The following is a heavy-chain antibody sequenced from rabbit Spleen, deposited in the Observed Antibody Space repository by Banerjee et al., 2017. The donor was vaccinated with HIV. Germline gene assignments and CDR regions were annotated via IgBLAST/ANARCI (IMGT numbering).Heavy chain of an antibody. CDR3: ARVSETSGWGEDL. CDR2: IYAGSRANT. CDR1: GFSFNSGYD. D-gene: IGHD4-1*01. Sequence: QSLEESGGGLVKPGASLTLTCKASGFSFNSGYDMCWVRQAPGKGLEWIACIYAGSRANTYYATWAKGRFTISKSTSLNTVTLQLTSLTAADTATYFCARVSETSGWGEDLWGPGTLVTVS. J-gene: IGHJ4*01. V-gene: IGHV1S40*01.